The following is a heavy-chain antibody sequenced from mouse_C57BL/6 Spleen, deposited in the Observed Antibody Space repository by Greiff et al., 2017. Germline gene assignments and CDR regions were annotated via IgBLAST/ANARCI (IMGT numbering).Heavy chain of an antibody. J-gene: IGHJ1*03. CDR1: GFNIKVYY. D-gene: IGHD5-1*01. Sequence: VQLQQSGAELVKPGASVKLSCTASGFNIKVYYMHWVTQRTEQGLEWIGRIDPEDGETKYAPKFQGKAPITADTSSNTAYLQLRSLTSEDTAVYYGARGQYLQYIDVWGTGTTVTDST. V-gene: IGHV14-2*01. CDR2: IDPEDGET. CDR3: ARGQYLQYIDV.